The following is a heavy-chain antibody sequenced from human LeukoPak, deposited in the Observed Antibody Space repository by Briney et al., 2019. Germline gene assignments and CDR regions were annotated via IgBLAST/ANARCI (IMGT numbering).Heavy chain of an antibody. J-gene: IGHJ6*02. Sequence: SETLSLTCTVSGGSVSSGSYYWSWIRQPPGTGLEWIGYIYYSGSTNYNPSLKSRVTISVDTSKNQFSLKLSSVTAADTAVYYCARERGHYDSSGYLSWSVGMDVWGQGTTVTVSS. D-gene: IGHD3-22*01. CDR3: ARERGHYDSSGYLSWSVGMDV. CDR1: GGSVSSGSYY. CDR2: IYYSGST. V-gene: IGHV4-61*01.